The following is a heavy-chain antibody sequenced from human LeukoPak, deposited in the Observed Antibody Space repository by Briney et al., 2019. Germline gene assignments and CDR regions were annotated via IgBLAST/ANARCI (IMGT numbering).Heavy chain of an antibody. CDR3: ARGPNHYYYMDF. J-gene: IGHJ6*03. CDR1: GYSFTGYY. D-gene: IGHD2-8*01. Sequence: ASVKVSCKASGYSFTGYYIHWVRQAPGQGLEWMGWINPDGDVTKTAQKFQGRVTMTTDKSINTVFMELSGLTSDDTALYYCARGPNHYYYMDFWGKGTTVSVSS. CDR2: INPDGDVT. V-gene: IGHV1-2*02.